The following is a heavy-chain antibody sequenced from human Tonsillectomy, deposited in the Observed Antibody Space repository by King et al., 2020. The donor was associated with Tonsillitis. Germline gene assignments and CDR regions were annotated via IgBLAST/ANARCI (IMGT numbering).Heavy chain of an antibody. CDR3: AKDIGIASMTTVTLFYYYGMDV. Sequence: DVQLVESGGGLVQPGRSLRLSCAASGFTLDDYAMHWVRQAPGKGLEWVSGISWNSGSIGYADSVKGRFTISRDNAKNSLYLQMNSLRAEDTALYYCAKDIGIASMTTVTLFYYYGMDVWGQGTTVTVSS. J-gene: IGHJ6*02. V-gene: IGHV3-9*01. CDR2: ISWNSGSI. D-gene: IGHD4-11*01. CDR1: GFTLDDYA.